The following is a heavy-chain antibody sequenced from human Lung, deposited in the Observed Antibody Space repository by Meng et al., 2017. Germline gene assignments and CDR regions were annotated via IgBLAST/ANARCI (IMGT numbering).Heavy chain of an antibody. J-gene: IGHJ4*02. CDR3: ARGPTTMAHDFDY. D-gene: IGHD4-11*01. Sequence: QVQLQQGGAGLLKPSATLSLTCVVSGGSFSDYYRSWIRQPPGKGLEWIGEINHSGSTNYNPSLESRATISVDTSQNNLSLKLSSVTAADSAVYYCARGPTTMAHDFDYWGQGTLVTVSS. CDR1: GGSFSDYY. V-gene: IGHV4-34*01. CDR2: INHSGST.